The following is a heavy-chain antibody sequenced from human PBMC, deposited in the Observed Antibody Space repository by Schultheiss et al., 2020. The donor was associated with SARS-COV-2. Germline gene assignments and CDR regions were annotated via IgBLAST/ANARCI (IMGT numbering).Heavy chain of an antibody. CDR1: GFTVSNTY. CDR2: IWYDGSNK. V-gene: IGHV3-33*08. Sequence: GESLKISCAASGFTVSNTYISWVRQAPGKGLEWVAVIWYDGSNKYFADSVKGRFTISRDNSKNTLYLQMNSLRAEDTAVYYCARWDLHSGSYDSNAFDIWGQGTMVTVSS. D-gene: IGHD1-26*01. CDR3: ARWDLHSGSYDSNAFDI. J-gene: IGHJ3*02.